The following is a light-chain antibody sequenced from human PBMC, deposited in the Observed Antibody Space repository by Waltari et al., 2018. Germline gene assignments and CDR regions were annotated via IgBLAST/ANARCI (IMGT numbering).Light chain of an antibody. J-gene: IGLJ2*01. CDR3: CSYSGAFHVV. CDR1: YRDVGRFTY. V-gene: IGLV2-23*02. CDR2: EVN. Sequence: QSALTQTASVSGSPGQSITISCTGTYRDVGRFTYVTWYQQYPRRAPRLVIYEVNTRPSGISGRFSGSTSGTTASLTISGLRAEDESDYYCCSYSGAFHVVFGGGTKLTV.